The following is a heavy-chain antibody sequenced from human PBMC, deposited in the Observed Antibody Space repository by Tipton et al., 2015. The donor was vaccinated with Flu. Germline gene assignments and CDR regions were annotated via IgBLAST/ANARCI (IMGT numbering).Heavy chain of an antibody. CDR1: GGSICSYY. CDR2: IYTSGST. V-gene: IGHV4-4*07. CDR3: ARDSQQLVHRYYYYGMDV. J-gene: IGHJ6*02. Sequence: TLSLTCTVSGGSICSYYWSWIRQPAGKGLEWIGRIYTSGSTNYNPSLKSRVTMSVDTSKNQFSLKLSSVTAADTAVYYCARDSQQLVHRYYYYGMDVWGQGTTVTVSS. D-gene: IGHD6-13*01.